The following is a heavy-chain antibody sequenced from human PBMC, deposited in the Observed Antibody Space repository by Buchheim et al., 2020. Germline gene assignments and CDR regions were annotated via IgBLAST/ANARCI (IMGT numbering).Heavy chain of an antibody. CDR1: GSTFSSYA. V-gene: IGHV1-69*06. D-gene: IGHD6-13*01. Sequence: QVQLVQSGAEVKKPGSSVKVSCKASGSTFSSYAISWVRQAPGQGLEWMGGIIPIFGTANYAQKFQGRVTITADKSTSTAYMELSSLRSEDTAVYYCARVPWGSSSWYGYYYYYYMDVWGKGTT. CDR3: ARVPWGSSSWYGYYYYYYMDV. CDR2: IIPIFGTA. J-gene: IGHJ6*03.